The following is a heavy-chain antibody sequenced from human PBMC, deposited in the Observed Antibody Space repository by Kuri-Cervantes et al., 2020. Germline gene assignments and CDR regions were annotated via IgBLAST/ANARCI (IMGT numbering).Heavy chain of an antibody. Sequence: ASVKVSCKASGYTFTSYYMHWVRQAPGQGLEWMGIINPSGGSTSYAQKFQGRVTMTRDTSTSTVYMELRSLRSDDTAVYYCARVRVGATTALVYWGQGTLVTVSS. CDR3: ARVRVGATTALVY. V-gene: IGHV1-46*01. CDR2: INPSGGST. D-gene: IGHD1-26*01. J-gene: IGHJ4*02. CDR1: GYTFTSYY.